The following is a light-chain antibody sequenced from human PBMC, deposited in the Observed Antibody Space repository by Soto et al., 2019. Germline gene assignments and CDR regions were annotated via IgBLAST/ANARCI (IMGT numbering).Light chain of an antibody. CDR2: TDI. Sequence: QSVLTQPPSVSGAPGQRVTISCTGSSSNFGAGFAVQWYQQLPGTAPKVLIYTDIHRPAGVPDRISGSKSGTSASLAISGLQSEDEADYYCAAWDDSLNGWVFGGGTKVTVL. CDR3: AAWDDSLNGWV. V-gene: IGLV1-44*01. J-gene: IGLJ3*02. CDR1: SSNFGAGFA.